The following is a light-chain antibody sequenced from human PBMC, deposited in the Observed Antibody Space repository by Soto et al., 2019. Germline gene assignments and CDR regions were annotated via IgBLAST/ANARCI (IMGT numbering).Light chain of an antibody. CDR2: WAS. J-gene: IGKJ1*01. Sequence: DIVMTQSPDSLAVSLGERATINCKSSQSVLYSSNNKNYLAWYQQKPGRPPKLLIYWASTRESGVPDRFSGSGSGTDFTLTISSVQAEDVAVYYCQQYYSTFGRTFGQGTKVEIK. CDR1: QSVLYSSNNKNY. CDR3: QQYYSTFGRT. V-gene: IGKV4-1*01.